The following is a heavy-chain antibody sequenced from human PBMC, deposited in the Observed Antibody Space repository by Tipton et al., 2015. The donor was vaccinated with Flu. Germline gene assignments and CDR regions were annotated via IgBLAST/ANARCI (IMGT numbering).Heavy chain of an antibody. Sequence: GSLRLSCAASGFTFSSYSMNWVRQAPGKGLEWVSYISSSSTIYYADSVKGRFTISRDNAKNSLYLQMNSLRDEDTAVYYCAREEGVYEDFDYWGQGTLVTVSS. J-gene: IGHJ4*02. D-gene: IGHD5/OR15-5a*01. CDR3: AREEGVYEDFDY. CDR1: GFTFSSYS. V-gene: IGHV3-48*02. CDR2: ISSSSTI.